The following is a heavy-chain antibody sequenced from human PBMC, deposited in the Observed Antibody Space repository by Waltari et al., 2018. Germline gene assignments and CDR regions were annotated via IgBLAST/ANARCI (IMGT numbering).Heavy chain of an antibody. CDR3: ARGALVAVAGTGPCDY. D-gene: IGHD6-19*01. J-gene: IGHJ4*02. CDR2: INHSGGT. CDR1: GGSFSGYY. Sequence: QVQLQQWGAGLLKPSETLSLTCAVYGGSFSGYYWSWIRQPPGKGLEWIGKINHSGGTNYNPSLKSRVTISVDTSKNQFSLKLSSVTAADTAVYYCARGALVAVAGTGPCDYWGQGTLVTVSS. V-gene: IGHV4-34*01.